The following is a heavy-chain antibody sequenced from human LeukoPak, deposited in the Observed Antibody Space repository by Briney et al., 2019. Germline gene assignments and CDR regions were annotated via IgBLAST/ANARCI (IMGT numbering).Heavy chain of an antibody. D-gene: IGHD6-13*01. CDR2: IWFDGINK. CDR1: GFTFRSYG. J-gene: IGHJ6*02. V-gene: IGHV3-33*01. CDR3: SRASGSSSWIKMDF. Sequence: GGSLRLSCAASGFTFRSYGMRWVRQAPGKGLEWVAVIWFDGINKYYADSVKGRFTISRDNSKNTLYLQMNSLRAEDTAVYYCSRASGSSSWIKMDFSGQGTTVTVSS.